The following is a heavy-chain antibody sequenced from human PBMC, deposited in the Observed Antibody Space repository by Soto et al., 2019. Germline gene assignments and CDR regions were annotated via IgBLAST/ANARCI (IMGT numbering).Heavy chain of an antibody. CDR2: INPGGGST. CDR3: ARDPNGTAMGDY. Sequence: PGASVKVSCKASGYTFTSYYMHWVRQAPGQGLEWMGIINPGGGSTSYAQKFQGRVTMTRDTSTSTVYMELSSLRSEDTAVYYCARDPNGTAMGDYWGQGTLVTVSS. CDR1: GYTFTSYY. J-gene: IGHJ4*02. D-gene: IGHD5-18*01. V-gene: IGHV1-46*01.